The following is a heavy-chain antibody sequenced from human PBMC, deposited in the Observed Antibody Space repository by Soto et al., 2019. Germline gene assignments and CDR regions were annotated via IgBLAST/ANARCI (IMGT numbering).Heavy chain of an antibody. D-gene: IGHD1-26*01. CDR1: GFTFSSYG. Sequence: QVQLVESGGGVVQPGRSLRLSCVASGFTFSSYGMHWVRQAPGKGLEWVAIISYDGSNTYYADSVKGRFTISRDNSKNTLYLQMNSLMAEDTSVYYCAKEGGLCGSNYISSSDNLDYWGQGTLVTVSS. J-gene: IGHJ4*02. V-gene: IGHV3-30*18. CDR2: ISYDGSNT. CDR3: AKEGGLCGSNYISSSDNLDY.